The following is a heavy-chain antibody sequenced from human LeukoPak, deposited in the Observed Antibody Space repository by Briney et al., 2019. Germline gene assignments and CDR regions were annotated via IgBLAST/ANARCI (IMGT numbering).Heavy chain of an antibody. J-gene: IGHJ6*03. CDR2: MWYDGSNK. D-gene: IGHD6-13*01. CDR1: GFSFSSYD. Sequence: GRSLRLSCAASGFSFSSYDVHWVRQAPGKGLEWVAEMWYDGSNKYYADSVKGRFIISRGNSKNTLYLQINSLSAEDTAVYYCARDGAAAAPEIYNYYYLDVWGKGTTVTVSS. V-gene: IGHV3-33*01. CDR3: ARDGAAAAPEIYNYYYLDV.